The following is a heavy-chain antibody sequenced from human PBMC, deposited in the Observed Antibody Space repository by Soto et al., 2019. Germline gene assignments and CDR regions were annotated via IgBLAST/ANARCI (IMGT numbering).Heavy chain of an antibody. V-gene: IGHV5-51*01. CDR3: ARLPRGGPYSSGWYGRMDV. D-gene: IGHD6-19*01. CDR2: IYPGDSDT. CDR1: GYSFTSYW. Sequence: GESLKISCKGSGYSFTSYWIGWVRQMPGKGLEWMGIIYPGDSDTRYSPSFQGQVTISADKSISTAYLQWSSLKASDTATYYCARLPRGGPYSSGWYGRMDVWGQGTTVTVSS. J-gene: IGHJ6*02.